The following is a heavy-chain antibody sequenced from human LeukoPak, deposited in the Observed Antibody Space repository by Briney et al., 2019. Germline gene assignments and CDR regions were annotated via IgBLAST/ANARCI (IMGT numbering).Heavy chain of an antibody. CDR3: TRARGYAIEY. D-gene: IGHD5-12*01. CDR1: ELIVSSNH. CDR2: MYSGGAT. J-gene: IGHJ4*02. V-gene: IGHV3-53*01. Sequence: PGGSLRLSCAASELIVSSNHMSWVRQAPGKGLEWVSIMYSGGATYYADSVKGRFTVSRDNSKNTLYLLMNSLRAEDTAVYHCTRARGYAIEYWGQGILVTASS.